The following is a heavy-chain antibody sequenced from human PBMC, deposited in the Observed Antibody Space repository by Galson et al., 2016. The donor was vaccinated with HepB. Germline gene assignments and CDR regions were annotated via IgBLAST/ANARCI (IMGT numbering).Heavy chain of an antibody. Sequence: SETLSLTCSVSGDSIRGNHWWTWVRQAPGKGLEWIGQVFYSGHTNYSPSLKSRVTISVDTSKNQFALNLKSVTAADTAVHFCAREDNGLGRLDYWGQGNLVTVYS. CDR1: GDSIRGNHW. CDR2: VFYSGHT. J-gene: IGHJ4*02. CDR3: AREDNGLGRLDY. D-gene: IGHD3-10*01. V-gene: IGHV4/OR15-8*01.